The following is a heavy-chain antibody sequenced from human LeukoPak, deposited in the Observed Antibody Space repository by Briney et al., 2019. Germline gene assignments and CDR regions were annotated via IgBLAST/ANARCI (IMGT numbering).Heavy chain of an antibody. CDR1: GFTLSTYS. CDR3: ARDRQQWHFGY. J-gene: IGHJ4*02. CDR2: VYSGGST. D-gene: IGHD6-19*01. V-gene: IGHV3-66*01. Sequence: PGGSPRLSCAASGFTLSTYSMNWVRQAPGKGLEWVSVVYSGGSTYYADSVKGRFTISRDNSKNTLYLQMNSLRADDTAVYYCARDRQQWHFGYWGQGTLVTVPS.